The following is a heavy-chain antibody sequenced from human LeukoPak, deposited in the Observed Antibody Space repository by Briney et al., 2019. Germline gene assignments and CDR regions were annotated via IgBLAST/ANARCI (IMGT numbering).Heavy chain of an antibody. D-gene: IGHD2-2*01. CDR3: AASLPNIVVVPAAKGPFGS. Sequence: GGSLRLACAASGFTFSNYAMSWVRQAPGKGLEWVSGINGGGGGGTFHADSVRGRFTISRDNSKNTLYLQMSSLRAEDTAVYYCAASLPNIVVVPAAKGPFGSWGQGTLVTVSS. CDR2: INGGGGGGT. V-gene: IGHV3-23*01. CDR1: GFTFSNYA. J-gene: IGHJ5*02.